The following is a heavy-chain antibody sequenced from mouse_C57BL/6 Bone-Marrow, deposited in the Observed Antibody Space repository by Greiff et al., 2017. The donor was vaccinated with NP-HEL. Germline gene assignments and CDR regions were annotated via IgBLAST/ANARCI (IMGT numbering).Heavy chain of an antibody. J-gene: IGHJ4*01. D-gene: IGHD2-2*01. Sequence: QVQLQQPGAELVKPGASVKLSCKAPGYTFTSYWMHWVKQRPGQGLEWIGMIHPNSGSTNYNEKFKSKATLTVDKSSSTAYMQLSSLTSEDSAVYYCARGLLWLRRRDYYAMDYWGQGTSVTVSS. CDR1: GYTFTSYW. CDR2: IHPNSGST. V-gene: IGHV1-64*01. CDR3: ARGLLWLRRRDYYAMDY.